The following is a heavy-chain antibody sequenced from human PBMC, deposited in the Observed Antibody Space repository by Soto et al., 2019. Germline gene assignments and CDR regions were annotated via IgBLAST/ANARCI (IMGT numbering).Heavy chain of an antibody. CDR2: TYYRSKWHY. CDR3: ARGEYSTSSGVIYYYYPMDV. CDR1: GDSVSSNGAA. Sequence: PSQTLSLTCAISGDSVSSNGAAWGCSIHSASRCLEWVGRTYYRSKWHYDYAVSVKSRITINPDPSENQFSLQLSSVTPEDTAVYYCARGEYSTSSGVIYYYYPMDVWGQGTTVTVSS. J-gene: IGHJ6*02. D-gene: IGHD6-6*01. V-gene: IGHV6-1*01.